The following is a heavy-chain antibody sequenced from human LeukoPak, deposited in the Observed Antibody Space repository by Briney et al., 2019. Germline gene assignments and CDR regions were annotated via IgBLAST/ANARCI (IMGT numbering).Heavy chain of an antibody. D-gene: IGHD2-21*02. Sequence: GGSLRLSCAASGSTFSSYGMHWVRQAPGKGLEWVAVIWYDGSNKYYADSVKGRFTISRDNSKNTLYLQMNSLRAEDTAVYYCATRGIVVVTATQHWGQGTLVTVSS. CDR2: IWYDGSNK. CDR3: ATRGIVVVTATQH. V-gene: IGHV3-33*01. J-gene: IGHJ1*01. CDR1: GSTFSSYG.